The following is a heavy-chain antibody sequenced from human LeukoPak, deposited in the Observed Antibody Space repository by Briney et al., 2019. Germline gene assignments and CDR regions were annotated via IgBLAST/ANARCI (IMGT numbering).Heavy chain of an antibody. D-gene: IGHD3-10*01. J-gene: IGHJ4*02. CDR3: ARGGFGELFSSDY. CDR2: IKKDGSIK. Sequence: GGSLRLSCAASGFTFSSYWMTWVRQAPGKGLEWVANIKKDGSIKAYVDSVKGRFTISRDNAKNSLYLQMNSLRAEDTAVYYCARGGFGELFSSDYWGQGTLVTVSS. V-gene: IGHV3-7*01. CDR1: GFTFSSYW.